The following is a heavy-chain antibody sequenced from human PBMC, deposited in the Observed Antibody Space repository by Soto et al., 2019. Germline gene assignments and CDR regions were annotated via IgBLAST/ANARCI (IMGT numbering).Heavy chain of an antibody. Sequence: SETLSLTCTVSGGSISSYYWSWIRQPPGKGLEWIGYIYYSGSTNYNPSLKSRVTISVDTSKNQFSLKLSSVTAADTTVYYCARGTWYYDFWSGYFIRYYYYGMDVWGQGTTVTVSS. CDR3: ARGTWYYDFWSGYFIRYYYYGMDV. J-gene: IGHJ6*02. D-gene: IGHD3-3*01. V-gene: IGHV4-59*01. CDR2: IYYSGST. CDR1: GGSISSYY.